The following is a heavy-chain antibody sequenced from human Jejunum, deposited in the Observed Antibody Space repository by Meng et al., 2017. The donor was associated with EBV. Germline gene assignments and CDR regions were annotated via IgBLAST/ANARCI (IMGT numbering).Heavy chain of an antibody. Sequence: VEALKLGSGAMDPGPSLNTSSKASGDTFTSHGVGWVRLAPGQGPEWLGGIIPVFGTANYPLRFQDRVTITADKSTNTGYMELGGLRSDDTAVYYCARLFCGDDCFSTYYFDSWGQGTLVTVSS. V-gene: IGHV1-69*06. D-gene: IGHD2-21*01. J-gene: IGHJ4*02. CDR2: IIPVFGTA. CDR3: ARLFCGDDCFSTYYFDS. CDR1: GDTFTSHG.